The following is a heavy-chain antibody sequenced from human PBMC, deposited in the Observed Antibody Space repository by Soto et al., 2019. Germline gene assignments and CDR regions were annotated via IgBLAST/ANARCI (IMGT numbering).Heavy chain of an antibody. V-gene: IGHV1-69*01. CDR3: ARGGSRAYIVRAFDI. Sequence: QVQLVQSGAEVKKPGSSVKVSCKASGGTFSSYAISWVRQAPGQGLEWMGGIIPIFGTANYEQQFQGRVTITAHESTSTAYMELSSLRSEDPAVYYCARGGSRAYIVRAFDIWGQGTMVTVSS. CDR1: GGTFSSYA. CDR2: IIPIFGTA. D-gene: IGHD3-16*02. J-gene: IGHJ3*02.